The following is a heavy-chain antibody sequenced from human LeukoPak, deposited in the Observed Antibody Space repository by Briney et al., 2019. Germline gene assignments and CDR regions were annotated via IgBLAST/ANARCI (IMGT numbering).Heavy chain of an antibody. CDR3: AKAVKTTVTFFDY. D-gene: IGHD4-17*01. Sequence: GGSLRLSCAASGFTFSSYGMHWVRQAPGKGLEWVAVIWYDGSNKYYADSVKGRFTISRDNSKNTLYLQMNSLRAEDTAVYYCAKAVKTTVTFFDYWRQGTLVTVSS. CDR2: IWYDGSNK. CDR1: GFTFSSYG. J-gene: IGHJ4*02. V-gene: IGHV3-33*06.